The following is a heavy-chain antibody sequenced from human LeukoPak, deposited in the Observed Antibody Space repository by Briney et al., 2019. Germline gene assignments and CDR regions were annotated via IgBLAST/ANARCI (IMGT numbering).Heavy chain of an antibody. V-gene: IGHV4-59*08. CDR2: IYYSGST. CDR3: ARQLGRYYYYMDV. Sequence: SETLSLTCTVSGGSISIYHWSWIRQPPGKGLEWIGFIYYSGSTSYNPSLKSRVTISVDTSKNQFSLKLSSVTAADTAVYYCARQLGRYYYYMDVWGKGTTVTVSS. J-gene: IGHJ6*03. CDR1: GGSISIYH. D-gene: IGHD1-26*01.